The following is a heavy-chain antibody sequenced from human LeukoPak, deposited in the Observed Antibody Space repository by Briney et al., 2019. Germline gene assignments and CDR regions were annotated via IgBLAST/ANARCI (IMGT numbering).Heavy chain of an antibody. D-gene: IGHD4-17*01. CDR2: IYNYGST. CDR1: GECITAYY. J-gene: IGHJ4*01. V-gene: IGHV4-59*01. CDR3: ARGVGYGDSRHYDH. Sequence: SETLSLTCTVSGECITAYYWAWIRQSPEKGLEWIGYIYNYGSTKYEPSLKSRVTITEDTANNQFSLHLKSVTAADTAIYYCARGVGYGDSRHYDHWGPGRLVTVSS.